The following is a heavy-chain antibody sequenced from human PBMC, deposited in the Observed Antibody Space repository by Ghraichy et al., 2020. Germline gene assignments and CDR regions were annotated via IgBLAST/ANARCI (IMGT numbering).Heavy chain of an antibody. Sequence: SCAASGFTVSSNYMSWVRQAPGKGLEWVSVIYSGGSTYYADSVKGRFTISRDNSKNTLYLQMNSLRAEDTAVYYCARNWNYEDFFFDYWGQGTLVTVSS. V-gene: IGHV3-53*01. D-gene: IGHD1-7*01. J-gene: IGHJ4*02. CDR1: GFTVSSNY. CDR2: IYSGGST. CDR3: ARNWNYEDFFFDY.